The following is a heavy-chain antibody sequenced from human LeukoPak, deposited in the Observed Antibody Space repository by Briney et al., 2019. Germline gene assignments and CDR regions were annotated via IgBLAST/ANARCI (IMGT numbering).Heavy chain of an antibody. J-gene: IGHJ4*02. D-gene: IGHD1-26*01. CDR3: ARVELGF. V-gene: IGHV4-59*05. CDR1: GGSISSYY. Sequence: SETLSLTCTVSGGSISSYYWSWIRQPPGKGLEWIGSIYYSGSTYYNPSLKSRVTISVDTSKNQFSLKLSSVTAADTAVYYCARVELGFWGQGTLVTVSS. CDR2: IYYSGST.